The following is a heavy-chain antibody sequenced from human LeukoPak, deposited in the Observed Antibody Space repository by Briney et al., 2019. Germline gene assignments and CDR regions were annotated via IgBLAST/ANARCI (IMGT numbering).Heavy chain of an antibody. J-gene: IGHJ5*02. V-gene: IGHV4-39*07. CDR1: GGSISSSSYY. D-gene: IGHD6-13*01. CDR2: IYYSGST. Sequence: SETLSLTCTVSGGSISSSSYYWGWIRQPPGKGLEWIGSIYYSGSTYYNRSLKSRVTISVDTSKNQFSLKLSSVTAADTAVYYCARGLGGYSSSWYTVNWFDPWGQGTLVTVSS. CDR3: ARGLGGYSSSWYTVNWFDP.